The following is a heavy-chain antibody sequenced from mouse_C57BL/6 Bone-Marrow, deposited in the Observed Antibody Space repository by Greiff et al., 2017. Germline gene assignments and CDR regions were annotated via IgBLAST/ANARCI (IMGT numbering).Heavy chain of an antibody. Sequence: EVKLVESGGGLVQPKGSLKLSCAASGFSFNTYAMNWVRQAPGKGLEWVARIRSKSNNYATYYADSVKDRFTISRDDSESMLYLQMNNLKTEDTAMYDCVRHPGYGNYGYFDVWGTGTTVTVSS. CDR3: VRHPGYGNYGYFDV. CDR1: GFSFNTYA. V-gene: IGHV10-1*01. J-gene: IGHJ1*03. CDR2: IRSKSNNYAT. D-gene: IGHD2-1*01.